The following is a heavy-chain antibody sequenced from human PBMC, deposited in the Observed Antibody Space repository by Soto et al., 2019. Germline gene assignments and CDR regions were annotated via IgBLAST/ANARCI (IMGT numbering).Heavy chain of an antibody. CDR1: GYTFTSYG. D-gene: IGHD6-13*01. V-gene: IGHV1-18*01. CDR2: ISAYNGDT. Sequence: QVQLVQSGAEVKKPGASVKVSCKASGYTFTSYGISWVRQAPGQGLEWMGWISAYNGDTDYAHNLQGRVTLTTDTSTTTAYMELRSLRSDDTAVYSCARGASSLPGFYWGQGTLVTVSP. J-gene: IGHJ4*02. CDR3: ARGASSLPGFY.